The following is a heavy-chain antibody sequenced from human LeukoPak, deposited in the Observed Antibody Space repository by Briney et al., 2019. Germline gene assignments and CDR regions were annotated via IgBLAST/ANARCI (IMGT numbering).Heavy chain of an antibody. V-gene: IGHV4-4*07. J-gene: IGHJ4*02. CDR3: ARTDGKQLPPRF. Sequence: SETLSLTCTVSGGSISGYYWSWIRQPAGKGLEWIGRIYTSGSANYNPSLKSRVTMSVDTSKNQFSLKLSSVTAADTAVYYCARTDGKQLPPRFWGQGTLVTVSS. CDR1: GGSISGYY. D-gene: IGHD5-18*01. CDR2: IYTSGSA.